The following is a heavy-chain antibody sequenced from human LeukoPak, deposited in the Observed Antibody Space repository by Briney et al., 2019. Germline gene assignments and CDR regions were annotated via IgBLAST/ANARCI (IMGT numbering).Heavy chain of an antibody. CDR1: GYSFTNYW. Sequence: ESLHFSCKGSGYSFTNYWIAWVRQMSGKGLEWMGTIYPGDSRTRYGPSFEGQVTISADKSISTAYLQWSSLRASDTAMYYCATVGGTGYLQEWGRGTVVTVSS. CDR3: ATVGGTGYLQE. V-gene: IGHV5-51*01. J-gene: IGHJ1*01. CDR2: IYPGDSRT. D-gene: IGHD6-19*01.